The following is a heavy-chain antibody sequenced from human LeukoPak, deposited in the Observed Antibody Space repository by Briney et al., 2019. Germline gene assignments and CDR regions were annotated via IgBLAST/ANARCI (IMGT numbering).Heavy chain of an antibody. D-gene: IGHD3-9*01. Sequence: AASVKVSCKASGYTFTSYGISWVRQAPGQGLEWMGWISAYNGNTNYAQKLQGRVTMTTDTSTSTAYMELRSLRSDDTAVYYCARVQRGDYDILTGYYKYRGPFDYWGQGTLVTVSS. CDR1: GYTFTSYG. V-gene: IGHV1-18*01. J-gene: IGHJ4*02. CDR3: ARVQRGDYDILTGYYKYRGPFDY. CDR2: ISAYNGNT.